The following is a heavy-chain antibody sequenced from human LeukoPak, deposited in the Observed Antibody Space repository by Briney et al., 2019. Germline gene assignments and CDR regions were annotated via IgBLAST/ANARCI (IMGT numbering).Heavy chain of an antibody. J-gene: IGHJ6*02. D-gene: IGHD6-19*01. Sequence: ASVKVSCKASGYTFTDYYMHWMRQAPGQGPEWMGWMNPTSGGTNYAQKLQGRVTMTTDTSTSTAYMELRSLRSDDTAVYYCARDYSFLYSSGSYYYGMDVWGQGTTVTVSS. CDR1: GYTFTDYY. V-gene: IGHV1-2*02. CDR2: MNPTSGGT. CDR3: ARDYSFLYSSGSYYYGMDV.